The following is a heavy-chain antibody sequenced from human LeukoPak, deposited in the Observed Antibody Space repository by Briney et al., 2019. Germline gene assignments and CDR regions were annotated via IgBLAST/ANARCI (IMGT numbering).Heavy chain of an antibody. J-gene: IGHJ4*02. Sequence: PGRSLRLSCAASGFTFSSYAMHWVRQAPGKGLEWVAVISYDGSNKYYADSVKGRFTISRDNSKNTLYLQMNSLRAEDTAVYYCASTIKSGSYYDSYFDYWGQGTLVTVSS. CDR3: ASTIKSGSYYDSYFDY. CDR2: ISYDGSNK. D-gene: IGHD1-26*01. CDR1: GFTFSSYA. V-gene: IGHV3-30-3*01.